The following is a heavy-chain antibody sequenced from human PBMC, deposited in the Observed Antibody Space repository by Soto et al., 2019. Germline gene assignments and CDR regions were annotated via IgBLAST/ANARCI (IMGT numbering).Heavy chain of an antibody. Sequence: EVQLVESGGGVVRPGGSLRLSCAASGFTFDDFGMTWVRQAPGKGLEWVSAVNWSGDNTVYADSVKGRFTISRDNAKSNRYLQLNGERADDTDLYYLARSVAARSWHHLNSWGRGTLVTVSS. D-gene: IGHD2-15*01. CDR1: GFTFDDFG. J-gene: IGHJ4*02. CDR2: VNWSGDNT. CDR3: ARSVAARSWHHLNS. V-gene: IGHV3-20*04.